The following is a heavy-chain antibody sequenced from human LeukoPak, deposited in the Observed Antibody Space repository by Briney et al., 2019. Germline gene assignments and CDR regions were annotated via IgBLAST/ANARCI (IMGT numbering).Heavy chain of an antibody. J-gene: IGHJ6*03. V-gene: IGHV3-48*04. CDR1: GFTLSSYA. CDR3: ARDSAHYYYYYMDV. Sequence: AGGSLRLSCAASGFTLSSYAMSWVRQAPGKGLEWVSYISSSGSTIYYADSVKGRFTISRDNAKNSLYLQMNSLRAEDTAVYYCARDSAHYYYYYMDVWGKGTTVTISS. CDR2: ISSSGSTI.